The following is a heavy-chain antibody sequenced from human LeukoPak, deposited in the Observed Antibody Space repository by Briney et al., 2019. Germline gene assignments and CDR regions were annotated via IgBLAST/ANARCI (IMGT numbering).Heavy chain of an antibody. CDR2: ISSSSSYI. J-gene: IGHJ2*01. CDR1: GFTFSSYA. Sequence: GGSLRLSCAASGFTFSSYAMSWVRQAPGKGLEWVSSISSSSSYIYYGDSVKGRFTISRDNAKKSLYLQMNSLRAEDTAVYYCARDSVTVLTPDNWYFDLWGRGTLVTVSS. D-gene: IGHD3-9*01. V-gene: IGHV3-21*01. CDR3: ARDSVTVLTPDNWYFDL.